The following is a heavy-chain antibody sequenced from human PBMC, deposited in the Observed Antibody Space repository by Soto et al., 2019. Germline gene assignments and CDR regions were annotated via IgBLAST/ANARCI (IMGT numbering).Heavy chain of an antibody. CDR2: IKQDGSEK. D-gene: IGHD6-19*01. Sequence: GGSLRLSCAASGFTFSSYWMSWVRQAPGKGLEWVANIKQDGSEKYYVDSVKGRFTISRDNAKNSLYLQMNSLRAEDTAVYYCARDSRSGWSDAFDIWGQGTMVTVSS. CDR3: ARDSRSGWSDAFDI. V-gene: IGHV3-7*01. J-gene: IGHJ3*02. CDR1: GFTFSSYW.